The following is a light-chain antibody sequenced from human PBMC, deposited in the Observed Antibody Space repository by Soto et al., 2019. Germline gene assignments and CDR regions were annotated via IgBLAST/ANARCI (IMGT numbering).Light chain of an antibody. Sequence: QSALTQPASVSGSPGQSITISCSGTSSDIGSYDHVAWYQQFPGKSPKLIIYAVSDRPSGVSDRFSGSKSGISASLTISGRQTEDEADYDGISYTDRQSYLFGTGTKVTGL. CDR3: ISYTDRQSYL. V-gene: IGLV2-14*03. CDR1: SSDIGSYDH. J-gene: IGLJ1*01. CDR2: AVS.